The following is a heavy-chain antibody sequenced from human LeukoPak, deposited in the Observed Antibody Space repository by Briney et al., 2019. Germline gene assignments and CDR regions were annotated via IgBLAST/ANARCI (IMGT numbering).Heavy chain of an antibody. D-gene: IGHD1-1*01. CDR1: GFLFSEYI. Sequence: PGGSQTLSCAASGFLFSEYIMNWPRQAPGKGLEWVSTIFATGDSKLYAHPVKARLTISRDNYKNTLYREVDSLRAECAARYYWANGPWNSWGQGTLVVVSS. J-gene: IGHJ5*02. CDR3: ANGPWNS. CDR2: IFATGDSK. V-gene: IGHV3-23*01.